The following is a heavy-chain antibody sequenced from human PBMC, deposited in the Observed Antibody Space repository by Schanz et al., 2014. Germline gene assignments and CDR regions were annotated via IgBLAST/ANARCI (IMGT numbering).Heavy chain of an antibody. CDR3: AKHVRSLTGNDY. CDR1: GFTFFGSFA. Sequence: EVQLVESGGNLVQPGGSLRLSCVASGFTFFGSFAMSCVRQAPGKGLEWVSGMSGSGSTADYADSVKGRFTISRDNSKNTLYLQVNSLRAEDTAVYYCAKHVRSLTGNDYWGQGTLVTVSA. J-gene: IGHJ4*02. CDR2: MSGSGSTA. V-gene: IGHV3-23*04. D-gene: IGHD3-9*01.